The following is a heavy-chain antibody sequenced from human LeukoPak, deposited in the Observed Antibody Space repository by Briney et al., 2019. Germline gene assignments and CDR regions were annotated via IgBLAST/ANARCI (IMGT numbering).Heavy chain of an antibody. CDR2: IYYSGST. CDR3: ARWYSSSWYADY. CDR1: GGSISSSSYY. J-gene: IGHJ4*02. Sequence: SETLSLTCTVAGGSISSSSYYWGWIRQPPGKGLEWIGSIYYSGSTYYNPSLKRRVTISVDTSKNLFSLKLSSVTAANTAVYYCARWYSSSWYADYWGQGTLVTVSS. V-gene: IGHV4-39*01. D-gene: IGHD6-13*01.